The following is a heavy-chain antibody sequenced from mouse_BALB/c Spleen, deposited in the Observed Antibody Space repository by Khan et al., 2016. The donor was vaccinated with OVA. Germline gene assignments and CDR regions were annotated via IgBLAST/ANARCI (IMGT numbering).Heavy chain of an antibody. CDR1: GFSLTSYG. CDR3: ARPPYYRDNAVDY. CDR2: IWRDGST. V-gene: IGHV2-6-1*01. D-gene: IGHD2-13*01. J-gene: IGHJ4*01. Sequence: QMQLEESGPGLVAPSQSLSITCTISGFSLTSYGIHWVRQPPGKGLEWLVVIWRDGSTTYNSTLKSRLSITKDNSKSQVFLKMNSLQTDDTAMYYCARPPYYRDNAVDYWGQGTSVTVSS.